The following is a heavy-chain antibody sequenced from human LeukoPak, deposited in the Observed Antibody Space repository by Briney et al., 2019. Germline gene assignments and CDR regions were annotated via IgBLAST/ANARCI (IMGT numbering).Heavy chain of an antibody. CDR1: GGTFSSYA. Sequence: SVKVSCKASGGTFSSYAISWVRQAPGQALEWMGGIIPIFGTANYAQKFQGRVTITADESTSTAYMELSSLRSEDTAVYYCARETYYDFWSGYSPSDAHFDYWGQGTLVTVSS. D-gene: IGHD3-3*01. V-gene: IGHV1-69*01. J-gene: IGHJ4*02. CDR2: IIPIFGTA. CDR3: ARETYYDFWSGYSPSDAHFDY.